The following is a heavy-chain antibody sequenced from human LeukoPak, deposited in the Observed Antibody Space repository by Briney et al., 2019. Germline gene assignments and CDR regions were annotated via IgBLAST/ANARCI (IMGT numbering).Heavy chain of an antibody. D-gene: IGHD2-15*01. V-gene: IGHV4-34*01. CDR2: INHSGST. CDR3: ARGTVLGDY. J-gene: IGHJ4*02. CDR1: GGSFSGYY. Sequence: SETLSLTCAVYGGSFSGYYWSWIRQPPGKGLEWIGEINHSGSTNYNPSLKSQVTISVDTSKNQFSLKLSSVTAADTAVYYCARGTVLGDYWGQGTLVTVSS.